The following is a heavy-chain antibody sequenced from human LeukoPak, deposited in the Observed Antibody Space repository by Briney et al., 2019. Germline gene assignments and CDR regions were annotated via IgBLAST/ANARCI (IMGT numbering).Heavy chain of an antibody. CDR1: GFTFRTYA. V-gene: IGHV3-64*01. J-gene: IGHJ4*02. D-gene: IGHD1-26*01. CDR2: ISSNGGST. Sequence: PGGSLRLSCAASGFTFRTYALHWVRQAPGKGLEYVSAISSNGGSTYYAKSVKGRFSTSRDNSKNTLYLQMGSLRAEDMAVYYCARTSGSYGGPNQDWGQGTLVTVSS. CDR3: ARTSGSYGGPNQD.